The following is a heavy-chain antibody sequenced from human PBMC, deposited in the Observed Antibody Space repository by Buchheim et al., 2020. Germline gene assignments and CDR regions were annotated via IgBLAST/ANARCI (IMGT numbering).Heavy chain of an antibody. CDR2: INHSGST. Sequence: QVQLQQWGAGLLKPSETLSLTCAVYGGSFSGYYWSWIRQPPGKGLEWIGEINHSGSTNYNPSLKSRVTISVDTSKNQFSPKLSSVTAADTAVYYCAMGYYDFWSGYPTGFDYWGQGTL. D-gene: IGHD3-3*01. CDR3: AMGYYDFWSGYPTGFDY. J-gene: IGHJ4*02. V-gene: IGHV4-34*01. CDR1: GGSFSGYY.